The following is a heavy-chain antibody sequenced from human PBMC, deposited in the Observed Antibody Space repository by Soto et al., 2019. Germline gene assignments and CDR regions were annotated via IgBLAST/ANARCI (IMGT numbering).Heavy chain of an antibody. Sequence: QVQLVESGGGVVQPGRSLRLSCAASGFNFRNYDMHWVRKAPGKGLEWVAVVSYDGYNKFYADSVKGRFTISRDNSKKTLYLQMNSLRPEDTAVYYYARDSSACYPEYIQSWGQGTLVTVSS. V-gene: IGHV3-30-3*01. CDR1: GFNFRNYD. CDR2: VSYDGYNK. CDR3: ARDSSACYPEYIQS. J-gene: IGHJ1*01. D-gene: IGHD6-19*01.